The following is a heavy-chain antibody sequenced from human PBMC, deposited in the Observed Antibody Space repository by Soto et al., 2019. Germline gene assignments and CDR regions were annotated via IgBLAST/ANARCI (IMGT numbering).Heavy chain of an antibody. V-gene: IGHV1-18*01. Sequence: QAQLVQPGAEVKKPGASVNISCKASGYTFTNYGFIWVRQAPGHGLEWVGWISPYNGKTEYAQNLQGRVTMTRDKPTSTAYMELRSLRSDDTAVYYCARDIYGGNCCDAFDIWGQGTMVTVSS. CDR3: ARDIYGGNCCDAFDI. D-gene: IGHD2-15*01. J-gene: IGHJ3*02. CDR1: GYTFTNYG. CDR2: ISPYNGKT.